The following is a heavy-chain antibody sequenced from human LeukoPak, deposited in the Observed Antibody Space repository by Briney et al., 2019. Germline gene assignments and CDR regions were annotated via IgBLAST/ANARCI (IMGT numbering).Heavy chain of an antibody. Sequence: ASVKVSCKASGYTFTGYYMHWVRQAPGQGLEWMGWINPNSGGTNYAQKFQGWVTMTRDTSISTAYMELSRLRSDDTAVYYCARVMVRYGSGKQTSQSGMDVWGQGTTVTVSS. J-gene: IGHJ6*02. CDR1: GYTFTGYY. CDR3: ARVMVRYGSGKQTSQSGMDV. D-gene: IGHD3-10*01. CDR2: INPNSGGT. V-gene: IGHV1-2*04.